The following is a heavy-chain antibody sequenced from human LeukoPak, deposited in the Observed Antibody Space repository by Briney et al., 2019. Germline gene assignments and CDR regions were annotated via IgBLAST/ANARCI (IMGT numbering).Heavy chain of an antibody. CDR2: IKNDGSST. CDR3: AKDSRLGYCSSTSCYDRYYYYYYYMDV. Sequence: GGSLRLPCAASGFTFSSYWMYWVRQAPGKGLVWVSRIKNDGSSTNYADSVEGRFTISRDNGKNTLYLQMNSLKTEDTAVYYCAKDSRLGYCSSTSCYDRYYYYYYYMDVWGKGTTVTVSS. V-gene: IGHV3-74*01. D-gene: IGHD2-2*01. CDR1: GFTFSSYW. J-gene: IGHJ6*03.